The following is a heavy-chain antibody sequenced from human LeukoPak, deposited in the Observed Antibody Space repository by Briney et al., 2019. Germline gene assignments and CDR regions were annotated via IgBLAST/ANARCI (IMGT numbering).Heavy chain of an antibody. CDR2: IYHSGST. CDR1: GYSISSGYY. D-gene: IGHD5-24*01. Sequence: SETLSLTCTVSGYSISSGYYWGWIRQPPGKGLEWIGSIYHSGSTYYNPSLKSRVTISLDTSKNQFSLKLSSVTAADTAMYYCARDLSRDGCNRWGQGTLVTVSP. V-gene: IGHV4-38-2*02. CDR3: ARDLSRDGCNR. J-gene: IGHJ5*02.